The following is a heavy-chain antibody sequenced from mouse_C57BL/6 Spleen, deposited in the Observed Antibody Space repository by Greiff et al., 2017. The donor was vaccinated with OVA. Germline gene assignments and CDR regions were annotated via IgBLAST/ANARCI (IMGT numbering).Heavy chain of an antibody. V-gene: IGHV1-15*01. Sequence: QVQLQQSGAELVRPGASVTLSCKASGYTFTDYAMHWVKQTPVHGLEWIGAIDPANGGTAYNQKFKGKAILTADKSSSTAYMALHSLTSEDSAVYYYTVIYYYVSSYGFDYWGQGTTLTVSA. D-gene: IGHD1-1*01. J-gene: IGHJ2*01. CDR3: TVIYYYVSSYGFDY. CDR1: GYTFTDYA. CDR2: IDPANGGT.